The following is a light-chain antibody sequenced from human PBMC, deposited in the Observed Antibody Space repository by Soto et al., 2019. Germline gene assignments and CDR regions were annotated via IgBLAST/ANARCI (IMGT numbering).Light chain of an antibody. Sequence: DILLTQSPSFLSASVGDRVTITCRASQGLSSDLAWYQQKPGKAPKLLIYAASTLQSGVPSRFSGSGSGTEFTLTISSLQPEDFATYYCQQLNSYPITFGQGTRLEI. J-gene: IGKJ5*01. CDR2: AAS. CDR1: QGLSSD. V-gene: IGKV1-9*01. CDR3: QQLNSYPIT.